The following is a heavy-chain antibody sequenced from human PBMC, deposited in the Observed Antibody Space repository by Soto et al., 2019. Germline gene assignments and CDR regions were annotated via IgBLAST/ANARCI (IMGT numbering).Heavy chain of an antibody. CDR1: GFAFGNYW. Sequence: VQLVESGGGLVQPGGSLRLSCAASGFAFGNYWMHWVRQPPGKGPEWVSRMTSDGRTTQYADSVKGRFTVSRDNAKNTLYLQMNSLRAEDTAVYYCATAEVDYWGPGTLVTVSS. J-gene: IGHJ4*02. V-gene: IGHV3-74*01. CDR2: MTSDGRTT. CDR3: ATAEVDY.